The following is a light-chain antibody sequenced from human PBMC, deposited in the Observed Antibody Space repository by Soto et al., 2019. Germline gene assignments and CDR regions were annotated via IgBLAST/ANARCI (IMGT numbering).Light chain of an antibody. V-gene: IGKV1-5*03. CDR3: QQYESFPWT. CDR2: KAS. CDR1: QSISSW. Sequence: DIQMTQSPSTLSASVGDRVTITCRASQSISSWLAWYRQKPGKAPKLLIYKASSLESGVPSRFSGSGSWTEFTLTISRLQPDDFATYYCQQYESFPWTFGQGTKVEIK. J-gene: IGKJ1*01.